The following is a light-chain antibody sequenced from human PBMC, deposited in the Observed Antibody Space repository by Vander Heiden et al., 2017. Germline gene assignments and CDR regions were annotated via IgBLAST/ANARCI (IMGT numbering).Light chain of an antibody. CDR3: GTWDRSLSGFV. CDR2: DNY. V-gene: IGLV1-51*01. CDR1: KSNIENNY. Sequence: QSVLTPPSSVSAAPGQKVTISCSGSKSNIENNYVSWYQHLPGAAPKLLIYDNYKRPSGIPDRFSASKSGTTATLDITGLQTGDEADYYCGTWDRSLSGFVLGGGTKLTVL. J-gene: IGLJ2*01.